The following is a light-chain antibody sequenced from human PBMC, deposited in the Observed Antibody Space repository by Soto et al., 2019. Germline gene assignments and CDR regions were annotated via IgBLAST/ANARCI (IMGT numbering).Light chain of an antibody. CDR1: QTVSSSC. Sequence: EIVLIQFPGTLSLSQGESATLFCRASQTVSSSCLAWYQQKPGQAPRLLIYGVSSRATGIPDRFSGSGSGTDFTLTISRLQPEDFAVYYCQHYDNSAALTFGGGTKVDIK. CDR2: GVS. CDR3: QHYDNSAALT. V-gene: IGKV3-20*01. J-gene: IGKJ4*01.